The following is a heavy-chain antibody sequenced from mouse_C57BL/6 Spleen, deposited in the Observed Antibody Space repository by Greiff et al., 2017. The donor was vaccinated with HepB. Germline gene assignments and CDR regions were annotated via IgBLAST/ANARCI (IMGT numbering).Heavy chain of an antibody. V-gene: IGHV1-52*01. CDR1: GYTFTSYW. Sequence: QVQLQQPGAELVRPGSSVKLSCKASGYTFTSYWMYWVKQRPKQGLEWIGNIDPSDSETHYNQKFKDTATLTVDKSSSTAYMQLSGLTSEDPSVYYCARSDCYGRRDFGYWGQRTTRTVST. J-gene: IGHJ2*01. CDR3: ARSDCYGRRDFGY. CDR2: IDPSDSET. D-gene: IGHD1-1*01.